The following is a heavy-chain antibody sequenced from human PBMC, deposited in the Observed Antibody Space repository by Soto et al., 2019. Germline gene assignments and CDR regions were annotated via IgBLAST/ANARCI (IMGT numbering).Heavy chain of an antibody. CDR1: GASIITSGHF. J-gene: IGHJ4*02. CDR3: ARHAEDYGGHFYYFDY. Sequence: SETLSLTCTVSGASIITSGHFWGWIRQTPGKGLEYIGSVYYSGTTYYKASLKSRLTISVDTSKNQFSLQLISVTAADTTIYYCARHAEDYGGHFYYFDYWGQGALVTVSS. CDR2: VYYSGTT. V-gene: IGHV4-39*01. D-gene: IGHD4-17*01.